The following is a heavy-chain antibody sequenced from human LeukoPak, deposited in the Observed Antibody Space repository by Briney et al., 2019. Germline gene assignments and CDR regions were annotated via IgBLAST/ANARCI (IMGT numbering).Heavy chain of an antibody. V-gene: IGHV1-2*06. CDR1: GYTFTGYY. CDR3: ATYYDISGSDLGFDS. Sequence: GASVKVSCKASGYTFTGYYMHWVRQAPGQGLEWMGRINPNSGGTNYAQKFQGRVTMTRDTSISTAYMELSRLRSDDTAVYYCATYYDISGSDLGFDSWGQGTLVTVSS. J-gene: IGHJ4*02. CDR2: INPNSGGT. D-gene: IGHD3-22*01.